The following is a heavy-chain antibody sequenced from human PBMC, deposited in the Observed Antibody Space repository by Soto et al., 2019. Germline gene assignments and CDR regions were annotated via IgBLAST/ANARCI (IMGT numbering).Heavy chain of an antibody. CDR3: AKDYYYYYYGMDV. Sequence: GGSLRLSCAASGFTFSSYAMIWVRQAPGKGLEWVSAISGSGGSTYYADSVKGRFTISRDNSKNTLYLQMNSLRAEDTAVYYCAKDYYYYYYGMDVWGQGTTVTVSS. V-gene: IGHV3-23*01. CDR1: GFTFSSYA. J-gene: IGHJ6*02. CDR2: ISGSGGST.